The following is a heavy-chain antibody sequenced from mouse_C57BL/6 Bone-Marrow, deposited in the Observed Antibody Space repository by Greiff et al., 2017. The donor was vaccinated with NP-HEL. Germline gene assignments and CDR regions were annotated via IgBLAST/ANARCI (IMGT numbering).Heavy chain of an antibody. CDR2: IYPGSGNT. CDR3: AGGYFDY. CDR1: GYTFTDYY. V-gene: IGHV1-76*01. Sequence: QVQLQQSGAELVRPGASVKLSCKASGYTFTDYYINWVKQRPGQGLAWIARIYPGSGNTYYNEKFKGKATLTAEKSSSTAYMQLSSLTSEDSAVYFCAGGYFDYWGQGTTLTVSS. J-gene: IGHJ2*01.